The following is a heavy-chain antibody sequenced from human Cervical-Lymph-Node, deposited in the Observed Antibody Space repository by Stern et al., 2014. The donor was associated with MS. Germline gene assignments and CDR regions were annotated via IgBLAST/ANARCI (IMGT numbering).Heavy chain of an antibody. CDR1: GYRFSNYW. CDR2: VDPSDSDI. V-gene: IGHV5-51*03. J-gene: IGHJ4*02. CDR3: ARLYCSSTSCYSKIDY. Sequence: VQLVQSGAEVKKPGESLKISCKGSGYRFSNYWIVWVRQMPGKGLEWMGSVDPSDSDIKYSPSFQGQVTISDDKSISTAYLQWSSLKASDTAMYYCARLYCSSTSCYSKIDYWGQGTLVTVSS. D-gene: IGHD2-2*01.